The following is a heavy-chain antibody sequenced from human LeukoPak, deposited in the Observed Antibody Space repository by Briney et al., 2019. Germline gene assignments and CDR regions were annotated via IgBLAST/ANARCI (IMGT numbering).Heavy chain of an antibody. CDR1: GYTFTGYY. V-gene: IGHV1-2*02. CDR3: ARHIVVVVAATPLYYFDY. CDR2: INPNSGGT. J-gene: IGHJ4*02. D-gene: IGHD2-15*01. Sequence: GASVKVSCKASGYTFTGYYMHWVRQAPGQGLEWMGWINPNSGGTNYAQKFQGRVTMTRDTSISTAYMELSRLRSDDTAVYYCARHIVVVVAATPLYYFDYWGQGTLVTVSS.